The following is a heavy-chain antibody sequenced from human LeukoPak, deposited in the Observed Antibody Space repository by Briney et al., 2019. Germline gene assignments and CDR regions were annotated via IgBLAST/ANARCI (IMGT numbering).Heavy chain of an antibody. D-gene: IGHD4-17*01. J-gene: IGHJ4*02. CDR1: GFTFSGSW. Sequence: GGSLRLSCAASGFTFSGSWMSWVRQAPGKGLEWVASINQDGGEKYSLDSVKGRFTISRDNTKSSLYLQMNSLRAEDTAVYYCAKHKENYGDSCLDDYWGQGTLVTVSS. CDR2: INQDGGEK. V-gene: IGHV3-7*03. CDR3: AKHKENYGDSCLDDY.